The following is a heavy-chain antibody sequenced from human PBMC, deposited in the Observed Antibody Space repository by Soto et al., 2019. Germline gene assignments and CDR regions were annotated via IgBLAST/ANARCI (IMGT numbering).Heavy chain of an antibody. V-gene: IGHV4-31*03. D-gene: IGHD6-6*01. CDR2: IYDSESA. J-gene: IGHJ4*02. CDR1: GESISSGGDY. CDR3: ARDSSSSSAADS. Sequence: QVHLQESGPGLVKASQTLSLICNVSGESISSGGDYWSRIRHHTGKGLEWIGYIYDSESAYYNPSLKSRVTISMDTSKNHFAMKLSSVTAADTAVYYCARDSSSSSAADSWGQGTLITVSS.